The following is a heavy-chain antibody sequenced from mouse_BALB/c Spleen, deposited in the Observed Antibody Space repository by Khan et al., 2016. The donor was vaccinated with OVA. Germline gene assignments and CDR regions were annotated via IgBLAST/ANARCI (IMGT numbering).Heavy chain of an antibody. Sequence: EVELVESGGGLVKPGGSLKLSCAASGFTFSSYAMSWVRQTPEKRLEWVATISSGGNYTYYPDSVKGRFTISRDNAKNTLYLQMSSLRSEDTAMYSCRRTGVRRGYLDVWGAGTTVTVSS. D-gene: IGHD2-14*01. CDR1: GFTFSSYA. V-gene: IGHV5-9-3*01. CDR3: RRTGVRRGYLDV. CDR2: ISSGGNYT. J-gene: IGHJ1*01.